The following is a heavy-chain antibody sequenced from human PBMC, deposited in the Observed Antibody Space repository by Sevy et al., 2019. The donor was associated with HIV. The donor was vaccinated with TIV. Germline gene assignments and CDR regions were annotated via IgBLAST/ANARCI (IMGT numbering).Heavy chain of an antibody. V-gene: IGHV3-48*01. CDR2: ISSSGSTI. CDR3: TSDFRGDFYGMDV. Sequence: GGSLRLSCAASGFTFSRYSMNWVHQAPGRGLEWVSYISSSGSTIYYPDSLKGRFTISRDNAKNSLYLQMNSLRAEDTAVYYCTSDFRGDFYGMDVWGQGTTVTVSS. D-gene: IGHD2-21*01. CDR1: GFTFSRYS. J-gene: IGHJ6*02.